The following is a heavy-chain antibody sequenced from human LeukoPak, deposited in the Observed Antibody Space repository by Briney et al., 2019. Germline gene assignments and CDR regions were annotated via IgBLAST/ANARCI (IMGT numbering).Heavy chain of an antibody. D-gene: IGHD3-22*01. Sequence: KPSETLSLTCTVSGGAISSYYWSWIRQPPGKGLEWIGYIYYSGGTKYNPSLMSRVTISVDRAQNQFSLSLKFVTAADTAVYYCARDGLYDSSGYYMDSWGQGTLVIVSS. V-gene: IGHV4-59*01. J-gene: IGHJ4*02. CDR3: ARDGLYDSSGYYMDS. CDR2: IYYSGGT. CDR1: GGAISSYY.